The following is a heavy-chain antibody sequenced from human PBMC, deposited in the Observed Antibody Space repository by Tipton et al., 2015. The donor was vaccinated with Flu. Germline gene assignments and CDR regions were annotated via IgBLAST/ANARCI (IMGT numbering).Heavy chain of an antibody. CDR1: GGSISSYY. Sequence: LRLSCTVSGGSISSYYWSWIRQPPGKGLEWIGYIYYSGSTNYNPSLKSRVTISVDTSKNQFSLKLSSVTAADTAVYYCARVAYYYDSSGYPDWYFDLWGRGTLVTVSS. CDR3: ARVAYYYDSSGYPDWYFDL. V-gene: IGHV4-59*01. D-gene: IGHD3-22*01. CDR2: IYYSGST. J-gene: IGHJ2*01.